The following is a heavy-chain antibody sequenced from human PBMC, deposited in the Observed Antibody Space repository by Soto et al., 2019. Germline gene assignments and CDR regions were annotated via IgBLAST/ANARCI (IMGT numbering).Heavy chain of an antibody. J-gene: IGHJ4*02. Sequence: ASVKVSCKVSGYTLTELSMHWVRQAPGKRIERMGGFDPEDGETIYAQKFQGRVTMTEDTSTDTAYMELSSLRSEDTAVYYCATFSIHMVRGVIIPLYYFDYWGQGTLVTVSS. CDR1: GYTLTELS. CDR2: FDPEDGET. D-gene: IGHD3-10*01. V-gene: IGHV1-24*01. CDR3: ATFSIHMVRGVIIPLYYFDY.